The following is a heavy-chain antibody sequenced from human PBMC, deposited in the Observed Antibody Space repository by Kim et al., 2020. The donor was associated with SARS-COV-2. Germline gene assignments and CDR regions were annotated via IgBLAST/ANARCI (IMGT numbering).Heavy chain of an antibody. CDR1: GYSFTSKP. CDR3: ARAGAAGMGPAY. J-gene: IGHJ4*02. Sequence: ASVKVSCKASGYSFTSKPVNWVRQAPGQGLEWMGWIKTHTGDPTYAQDFTGRFAFSLDTSVNTAYLQINDLQIADTAVYYCARAGAAGMGPAYWGQGTLVTVSS. V-gene: IGHV7-4-1*02. D-gene: IGHD6-25*01. CDR2: IKTHTGDP.